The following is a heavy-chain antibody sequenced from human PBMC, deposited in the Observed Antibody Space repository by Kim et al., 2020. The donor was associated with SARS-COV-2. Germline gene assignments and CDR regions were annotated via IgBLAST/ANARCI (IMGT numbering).Heavy chain of an antibody. D-gene: IGHD3-16*01. CDR1: RFTFSRYD. CDR3: AKVAYNLNREDGLEM. Sequence: GGSLRLSCAASRFTFSRYDMHWVRQSPGKGLEWVAGISFDGSKKHYADHVKGRFTVSRDNLEDTLFLEINSLRPEYTAMYYCAKVAYNLNREDGLEMWG. CDR2: ISFDGSKK. J-gene: IGHJ3*02. V-gene: IGHV3-30*18.